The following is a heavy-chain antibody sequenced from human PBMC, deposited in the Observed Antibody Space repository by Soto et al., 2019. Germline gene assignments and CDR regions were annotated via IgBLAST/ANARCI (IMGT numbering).Heavy chain of an antibody. CDR3: AREGYDILTGYYYFDY. V-gene: IGHV3-48*01. D-gene: IGHD3-9*01. J-gene: IGHJ4*02. CDR2: ISSSSSTI. CDR1: GFTFSSYS. Sequence: EVQLVESGGGLVQPGGSLRLSCAASGFTFSSYSMNWVRQAPGKGLEWVSYISSSSSTIYYADSVKGRFTISRDNAKNSLYLQMNSLRAEDTAVYYCAREGYDILTGYYYFDYWGQGTLVTVSS.